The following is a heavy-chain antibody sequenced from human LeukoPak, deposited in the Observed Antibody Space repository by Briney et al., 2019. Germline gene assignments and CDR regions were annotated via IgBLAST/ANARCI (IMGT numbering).Heavy chain of an antibody. CDR1: GFTFXSYS. V-gene: IGHV3-21*01. Sequence: GSLRLSCXXXGFTFXSYSMNWVRQAPGKGLEWVSSISSSSSYIYYADSVKGRFTISRDNAKNSLYLQMNSLRAEDTAVYYCARDAGPGDAFDIWGQGTMVTVSS. CDR3: ARDAGPGDAFDI. J-gene: IGHJ3*02. D-gene: IGHD6-13*01. CDR2: ISSSSSYI.